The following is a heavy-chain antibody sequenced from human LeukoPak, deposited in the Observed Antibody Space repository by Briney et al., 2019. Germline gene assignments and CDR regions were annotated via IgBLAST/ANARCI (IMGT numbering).Heavy chain of an antibody. V-gene: IGHV4-31*03. CDR1: GGSISRGGHY. Sequence: PSETLSLTCTVSGGSISRGGHYWSWIRQLPGKGLEWIGYIYYSGNTYYNPSLKSRVTISIDTSKNQFSLKLSSVTAADTAVYYCARGGCYRGYMDVWGKGTTVTVSS. CDR3: ARGGCYRGYMDV. D-gene: IGHD1-26*01. J-gene: IGHJ6*03. CDR2: IYYSGNT.